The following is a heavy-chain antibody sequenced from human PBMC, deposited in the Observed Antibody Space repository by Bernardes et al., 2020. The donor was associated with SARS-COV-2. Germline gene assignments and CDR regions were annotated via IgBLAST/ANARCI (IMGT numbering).Heavy chain of an antibody. CDR3: ARESGIAVAGYD. CDR1: GYTFTGYY. J-gene: IGHJ4*02. D-gene: IGHD6-19*01. Sequence: ASVKVSCKASGYTFTGYYMHWVRQAPGQGLEWMGWINPNSGGTNYAQKFQGRVTMTRDTSISTAYMELSRLRSDDTAVYYCARESGIAVAGYDWGQGTLVTVSS. CDR2: INPNSGGT. V-gene: IGHV1-2*02.